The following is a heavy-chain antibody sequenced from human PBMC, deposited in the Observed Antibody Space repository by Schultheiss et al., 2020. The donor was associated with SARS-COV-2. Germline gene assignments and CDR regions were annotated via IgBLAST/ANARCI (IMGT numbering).Heavy chain of an antibody. Sequence: GGSLRLSCAASGFSFSSYAMSWVRQAPGKGLEWVSYISSSGSTIYYADSVKGRFTISRDNAKNSLYLQMNSLRAEDTAVYYCARERVVAATRIFDYWGQGTLVTVSS. CDR1: GFSFSSYA. V-gene: IGHV3-48*04. D-gene: IGHD2-15*01. J-gene: IGHJ4*02. CDR3: ARERVVAATRIFDY. CDR2: ISSSGSTI.